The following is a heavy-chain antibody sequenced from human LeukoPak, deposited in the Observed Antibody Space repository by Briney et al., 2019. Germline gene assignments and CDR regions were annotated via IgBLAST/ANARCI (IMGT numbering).Heavy chain of an antibody. J-gene: IGHJ4*02. V-gene: IGHV3-72*01. CDR3: VRETDHSRWSWEY. CDR1: GFSVSDHY. CDR2: ARDKTYGYTT. Sequence: PGGSLRLSCAASGFSVSDHYMDWVRQAPGKGLEWVGRARDKTYGYTTEYAASVKGRFTISRDDSKNSLYLQMNSLQTGDTAVYYCVRETDHSRWSWEYWGQGTLVTVSS. D-gene: IGHD6-19*01.